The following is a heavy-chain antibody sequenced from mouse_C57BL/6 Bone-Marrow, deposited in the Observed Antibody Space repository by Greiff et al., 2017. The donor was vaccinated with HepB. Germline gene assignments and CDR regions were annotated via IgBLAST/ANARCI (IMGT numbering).Heavy chain of an antibody. CDR2: ISSGSSTI. J-gene: IGHJ3*01. V-gene: IGHV5-17*01. CDR3: ARGGFVHTWFAY. CDR1: GFTFSDYG. Sequence: EVQLVESGGGLVKPGGSLKLSCAASGFTFSDYGMHWVRQAPEKGLEWVAYISSGSSTIYYADTVKGRFTISRDNAKNTLFLQMTSLRSEDTAMYYCARGGFVHTWFAYWGQGTLVTVSA.